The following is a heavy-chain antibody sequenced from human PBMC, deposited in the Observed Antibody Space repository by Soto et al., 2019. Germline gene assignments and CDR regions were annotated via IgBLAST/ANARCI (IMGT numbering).Heavy chain of an antibody. CDR2: ISYDGSNK. CDR1: GFTFSSYA. D-gene: IGHD6-19*01. J-gene: IGHJ6*02. V-gene: IGHV3-30-3*01. Sequence: HPGGSLRLSCAASGFTFSSYAMHWVRQAPGKGLEWVAVISYDGSNKYYADSVKGRFTISRDNSKNTLYLQMNSLRAEDTAVYYCAGGIAVFYGMDVWGQGXTVTVYS. CDR3: AGGIAVFYGMDV.